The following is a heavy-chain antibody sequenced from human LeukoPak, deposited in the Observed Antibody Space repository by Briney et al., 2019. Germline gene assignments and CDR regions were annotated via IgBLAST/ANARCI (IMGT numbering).Heavy chain of an antibody. V-gene: IGHV4-31*03. Sequence: PSETLSLTCSVSGGSISSGGYYWSWIRQHPGKGLEWIGHIYYSGTTYYNPSLKSRVTISVDTSKNQFSLRLSSVTAADTAVYYCARSFLTYCGSSSCFTTAGLGHDAFDIWGHGRMVTVSS. CDR2: IYYSGTT. CDR3: ARSFLTYCGSSSCFTTAGLGHDAFDI. CDR1: GGSISSGGYY. D-gene: IGHD2-2*01. J-gene: IGHJ3*02.